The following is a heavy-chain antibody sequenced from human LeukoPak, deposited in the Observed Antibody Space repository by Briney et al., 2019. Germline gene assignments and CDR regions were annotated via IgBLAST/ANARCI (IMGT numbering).Heavy chain of an antibody. V-gene: IGHV3-23*01. CDR2: ISGSGGST. J-gene: IGHJ3*02. Sequence: GGSLRLSCAASGFTFSSYAMSWVRQAPGKGLEWVSAISGSGGSTYYADSVKGRFTISRDNSKNTLYLQMNSLRAEDTAVYYCAKDGAYTYCDFWSGYFDIWGQGTMVTVSS. CDR1: GFTFSSYA. D-gene: IGHD3-3*01. CDR3: AKDGAYTYCDFWSGYFDI.